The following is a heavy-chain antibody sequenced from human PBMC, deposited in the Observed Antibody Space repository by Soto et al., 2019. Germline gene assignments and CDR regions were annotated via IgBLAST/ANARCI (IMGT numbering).Heavy chain of an antibody. D-gene: IGHD2-15*01. CDR1: GFTFRIYA. Sequence: QVHLVESGGGVVQPGRSLRLSCAASGFTFRIYAMHWVRQAPGKGLECVAVISYDGSNKFYRDSVKGRFTISRDNSKNNLYLQINSLRYEDTAVYYCSRGDREDIAVVVGARPGGYGVDVWGQGTTVTVSS. J-gene: IGHJ6*02. CDR3: SRGDREDIAVVVGARPGGYGVDV. V-gene: IGHV3-30-3*01. CDR2: ISYDGSNK.